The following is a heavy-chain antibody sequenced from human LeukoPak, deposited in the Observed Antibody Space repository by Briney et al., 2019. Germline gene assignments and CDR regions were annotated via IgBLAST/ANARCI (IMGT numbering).Heavy chain of an antibody. J-gene: IGHJ6*03. CDR3: ARDLLTLGYCSGGSCSPYYYYYMDV. Sequence: ASVKVSCKASGYTFTGYYMHLVRQAPGQGLEWMGRINPNSGGTNYAQKFQGRVTMTRDTSISTAYMELSRLRSDDTAVYYCARDLLTLGYCSGGSCSPYYYYYMDVWGKGTTVTVSS. CDR1: GYTFTGYY. D-gene: IGHD2-15*01. V-gene: IGHV1-2*06. CDR2: INPNSGGT.